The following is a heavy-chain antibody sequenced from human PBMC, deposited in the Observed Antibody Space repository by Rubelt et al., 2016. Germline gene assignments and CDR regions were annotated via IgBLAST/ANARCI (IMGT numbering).Heavy chain of an antibody. D-gene: IGHD3-9*01. V-gene: IGHV4-39*07. CDR3: ARGSVLTGYDAFDI. Sequence: QVQLQESGPGLVKPSATLSLTCIVSGGSIRNSIYYWGWIRPPPGKGLEWIGSISYRGSTNYNHSLKSRLPISVDTSGNHFSLKWNSVSAADTAIYDCARGSVLTGYDAFDIWGQGTMVTVSS. CDR1: GGSIRNSIYY. J-gene: IGHJ3*02. CDR2: ISYRGST.